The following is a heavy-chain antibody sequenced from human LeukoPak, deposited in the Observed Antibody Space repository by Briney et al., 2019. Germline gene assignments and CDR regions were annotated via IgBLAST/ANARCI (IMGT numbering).Heavy chain of an antibody. V-gene: IGHV3-23*01. CDR1: GFTFSSYA. J-gene: IGHJ3*02. CDR2: ISGSGGST. CDR3: AREFIAAQGAFDI. D-gene: IGHD6-6*01. Sequence: GGSLRLSCAASGFTFSSYAMSWVRQAPGKGLEWVSAISGSGGSTYYADSVKGRFTISRDNSKNTLYLQINSLRAEDTAVYYCAREFIAAQGAFDIWGQGTMVTVSS.